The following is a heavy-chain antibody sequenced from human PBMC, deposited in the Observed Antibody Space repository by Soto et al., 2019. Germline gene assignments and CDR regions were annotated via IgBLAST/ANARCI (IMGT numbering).Heavy chain of an antibody. CDR1: GGSFSGHY. D-gene: IGHD6-19*01. Sequence: PETLSLTCAVYGGSFSGHYWSWIRQPPVNGLERIGEINHRGSTNYNPSLKSRVTISVDSSKNQFSLKLNSVAAADTAVYYCARGKSAVATFSSYYGMDVWGQGTTVTVSS. CDR3: ARGKSAVATFSSYYGMDV. J-gene: IGHJ6*02. CDR2: INHRGST. V-gene: IGHV4-34*01.